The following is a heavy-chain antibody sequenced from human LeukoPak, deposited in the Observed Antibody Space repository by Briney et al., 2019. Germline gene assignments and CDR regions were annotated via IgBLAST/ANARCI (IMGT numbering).Heavy chain of an antibody. J-gene: IGHJ4*02. D-gene: IGHD5-24*01. V-gene: IGHV3-7*01. Sequence: GGSPRLSCAASGFTFSSYWMSWVRQAPGKGLEWVANIKQDGSEKYYVDSVKGRFTISRDNAKNSLYLQMNSLRAEDTAVYYCARDPGRWLQFSHFDYWGQGTLVTVSS. CDR2: IKQDGSEK. CDR1: GFTFSSYW. CDR3: ARDPGRWLQFSHFDY.